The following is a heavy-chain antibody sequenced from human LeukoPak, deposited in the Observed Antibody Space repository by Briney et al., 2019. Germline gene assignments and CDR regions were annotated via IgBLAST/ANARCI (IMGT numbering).Heavy chain of an antibody. CDR2: ISSDGSTT. CDR3: LHYRNV. J-gene: IGHJ4*02. D-gene: IGHD1-26*01. Sequence: GGSLRLSCAASGFTFSSYWMHWVRPAPGKGLGWVARISSDGSTTTYADCVKGRFTISRDNAKSTLYLQMNNLRAEDAAVYFCLHYRNVGARGTRVPVPT. CDR1: GFTFSSYW. V-gene: IGHV3-74*01.